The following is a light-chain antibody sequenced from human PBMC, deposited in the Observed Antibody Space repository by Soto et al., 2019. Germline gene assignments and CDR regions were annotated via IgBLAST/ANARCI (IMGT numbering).Light chain of an antibody. CDR1: QDIKNY. CDR2: DAS. CDR3: QHCDHLPPLS. V-gene: IGKV1-33*01. J-gene: IGKJ4*01. Sequence: IPMTQSPSSLSASVGDRVTITCQESQDIKNYLNWYQQKPGKAPNLLIYDASNLKTGVPSRFSGSGSGTHFTFTISSLQPEDIATYYCQHCDHLPPLSFGGGTKVEIK.